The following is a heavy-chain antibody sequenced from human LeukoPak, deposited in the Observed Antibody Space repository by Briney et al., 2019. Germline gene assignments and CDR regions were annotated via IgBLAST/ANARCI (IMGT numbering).Heavy chain of an antibody. D-gene: IGHD6-13*01. CDR3: ATPSSSSWLLDY. J-gene: IGHJ4*02. V-gene: IGHV1-3*01. Sequence: ASVKVSCKASGYTFTSYAMHWVRQAPGQRLEWMGWINAGNGNTKYSQKFQGRVTITRDTSASTAYMELSSLRSEDTAIYYCATPSSSSWLLDYWGQGTLATVSS. CDR1: GYTFTSYA. CDR2: INAGNGNT.